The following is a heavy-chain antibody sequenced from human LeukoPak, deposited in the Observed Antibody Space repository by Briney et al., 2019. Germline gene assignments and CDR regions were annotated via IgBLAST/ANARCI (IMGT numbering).Heavy chain of an antibody. CDR2: ISHEGSNK. V-gene: IGHV3-30*03. CDR1: GLTFSSYG. D-gene: IGHD6-19*01. J-gene: IGHJ4*02. Sequence: PGRSLRLSCAASGLTFSSYGMHWVRQAPGKGLEWVAVISHEGSNKYYADSVKGRFTISRDNSKNMVYLQMNSLRAEDTAVYYCARTREQWQVLDYWGQGTLVTVSS. CDR3: ARTREQWQVLDY.